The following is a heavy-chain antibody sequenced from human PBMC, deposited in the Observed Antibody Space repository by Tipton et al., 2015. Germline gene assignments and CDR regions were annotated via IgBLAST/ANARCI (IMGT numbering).Heavy chain of an antibody. Sequence: PSLTCSVSSGSIRSSDDYWSWVRQPPGKGLEWIGTIDNSGRTSYNASLKSRVTISEDTSKNQFSLKLSSVTAADTAVYYCARIGYAFWIGYNWFDPWGQGTLVTVPS. V-gene: IGHV4-30-4*01. J-gene: IGHJ5*02. CDR1: SGSIRSSDDY. CDR3: ARIGYAFWIGYNWFDP. CDR2: IDNSGRT. D-gene: IGHD3-3*01.